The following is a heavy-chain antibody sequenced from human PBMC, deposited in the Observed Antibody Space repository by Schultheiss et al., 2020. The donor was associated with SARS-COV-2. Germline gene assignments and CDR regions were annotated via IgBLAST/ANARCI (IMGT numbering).Heavy chain of an antibody. Sequence: GESLKISCAASGFTFSSYGMHWVRQAPGKGLEWVAVIWYDGSNKYYADSVKGRFTISRDNSDNTLYLQMNSLRAEDTAVYYCADSSDGYGMDVWGQGTTVTVSS. CDR1: GFTFSSYG. D-gene: IGHD6-25*01. CDR3: ADSSDGYGMDV. V-gene: IGHV3-30*02. CDR2: IWYDGSNK. J-gene: IGHJ6*02.